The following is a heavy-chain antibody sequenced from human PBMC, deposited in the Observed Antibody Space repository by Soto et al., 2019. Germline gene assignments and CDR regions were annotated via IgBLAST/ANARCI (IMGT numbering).Heavy chain of an antibody. V-gene: IGHV3-30-3*01. CDR1: GFTFSSYA. CDR2: ISYDGSNK. J-gene: IGHJ1*01. D-gene: IGHD3-22*01. CDR3: ARSDAGYYYVGHFQH. Sequence: QVQLVESGGGVVQPGRSLRLSCAASGFTFSSYAMHWVRQAPGKGLEWVAVISYDGSNKYYADSVKGRFTISRDNSKNTLYLQMNSLRAEDTAVYYCARSDAGYYYVGHFQHWGQGTLVTVSS.